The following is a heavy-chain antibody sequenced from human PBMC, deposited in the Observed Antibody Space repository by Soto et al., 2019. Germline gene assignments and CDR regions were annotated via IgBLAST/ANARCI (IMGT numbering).Heavy chain of an antibody. Sequence: SETLSLTCAVYGGSFSGYYWSWIRQPPGKGLEWIGEINHSGSTNYNPSLKSRVTISVDTSKNQFSLKLSSVTAADTAVYYCARAYCTNGVCYPRPYYFDYWGQGTLVTVSS. D-gene: IGHD2-8*01. J-gene: IGHJ4*02. CDR3: ARAYCTNGVCYPRPYYFDY. V-gene: IGHV4-34*01. CDR2: INHSGST. CDR1: GGSFSGYY.